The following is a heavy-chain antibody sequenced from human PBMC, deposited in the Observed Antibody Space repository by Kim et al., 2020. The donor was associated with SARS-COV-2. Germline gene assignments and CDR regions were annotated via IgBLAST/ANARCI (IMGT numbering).Heavy chain of an antibody. V-gene: IGHV4-4*02. CDR2: VDHSGTT. D-gene: IGHD3-22*01. CDR1: GAAISSSSC. J-gene: IGHJ5*02. CDR3: ARGVSSAWTLRAWFDP. Sequence: SETLSLTCVVSGAAISSSSCWSWVRQPPWKGLEWIGEVDHSGTTSYNVSLKSRVTISVDKSKNQFSLRLNSVSAADTAVYYCARGVSSAWTLRAWFDPWGQGTLVTVSP.